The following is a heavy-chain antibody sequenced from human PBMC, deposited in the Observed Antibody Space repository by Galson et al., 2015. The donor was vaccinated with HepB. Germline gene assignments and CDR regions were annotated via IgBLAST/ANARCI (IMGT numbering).Heavy chain of an antibody. CDR2: IRYDGSNK. CDR3: AKDSDSSGYSPYYYYGMDV. CDR1: GFTFSSYG. Sequence: SLRLSCAASGFTFSSYGMHWVRQAPGKGLEWVAFIRYDGSNKYYADSVKGRFTISRDNSKDTLYLQMNSLRAEDTAVYYCAKDSDSSGYSPYYYYGMDVWGQGTTVTVSS. J-gene: IGHJ6*02. V-gene: IGHV3-30*02. D-gene: IGHD3-22*01.